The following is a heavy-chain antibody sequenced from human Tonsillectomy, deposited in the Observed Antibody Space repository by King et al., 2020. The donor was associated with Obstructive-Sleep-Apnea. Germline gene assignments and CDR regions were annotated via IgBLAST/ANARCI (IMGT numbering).Heavy chain of an antibody. CDR2: IHWNGDE. CDR3: VHSNRISMIRGLL. V-gene: IGHV2-5*01. Sequence: TLKESGPTLVKPTQTLTLTCTFSGFSLNTAGLYVGWVRQPPGQAPEWLALIHWNGDERYSPSLKSRLTIAKDTSKNQVVLTMSNLDPVDTASYYCVHSNRISMIRGLLWGQGILVTVSS. J-gene: IGHJ4*02. D-gene: IGHD3-10*01. CDR1: GFSLNTAGLY.